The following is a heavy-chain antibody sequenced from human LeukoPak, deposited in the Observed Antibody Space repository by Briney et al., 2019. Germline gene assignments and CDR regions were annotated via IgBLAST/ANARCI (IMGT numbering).Heavy chain of an antibody. J-gene: IGHJ4*02. CDR1: GFTFSSYS. CDR3: ARSLAVAGFDY. CDR2: ISSSSSYI. V-gene: IGHV3-21*01. Sequence: KSGGSLRLSCAASGFTFSSYSMNWVRQAPGKGLEWVSSISSSSSYIYYADSVKGRFTISRDNAKNSLYLQMNSPRAEDTAVYYCARSLAVAGFDYWGQGTLVTVSS. D-gene: IGHD6-19*01.